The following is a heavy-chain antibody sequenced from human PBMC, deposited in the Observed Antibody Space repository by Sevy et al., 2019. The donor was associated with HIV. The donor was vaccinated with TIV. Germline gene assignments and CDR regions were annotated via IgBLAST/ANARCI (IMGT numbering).Heavy chain of an antibody. CDR2: MTGSGSIT. J-gene: IGHJ1*01. CDR1: GFTFSSYA. D-gene: IGHD2-21*02. Sequence: WGSLRLSCAASGFTFSSYAMTWVRQAPGKGLDWVSSMTGSGSITYYGDSVKGRFTISRDNSKNTLYLQMNNLRVEDTALYYCAKDGLHSGDFEYFQDWGQGTLVTVSS. CDR3: AKDGLHSGDFEYFQD. V-gene: IGHV3-23*01.